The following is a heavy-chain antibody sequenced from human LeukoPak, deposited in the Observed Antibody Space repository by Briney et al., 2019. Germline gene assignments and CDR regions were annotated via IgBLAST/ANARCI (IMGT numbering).Heavy chain of an antibody. Sequence: PSETLSLTCTVSGASISSSSYYWGWIRQPPGKGLDWIGSIYYSGSTDYNPSLKSRVSISIDTSKNQFSLKLSSVTAADTAVYYCARQRGYCSSISCYAWFDPWGQGTLVTVSS. CDR2: IYYSGST. CDR3: ARQRGYCSSISCYAWFDP. D-gene: IGHD2-2*01. J-gene: IGHJ5*02. V-gene: IGHV4-39*01. CDR1: GASISSSSYY.